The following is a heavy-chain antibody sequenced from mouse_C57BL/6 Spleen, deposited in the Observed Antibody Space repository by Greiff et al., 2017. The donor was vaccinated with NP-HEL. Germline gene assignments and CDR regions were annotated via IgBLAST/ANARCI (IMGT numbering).Heavy chain of an antibody. V-gene: IGHV5-6*01. J-gene: IGHJ2*01. CDR2: ISSGGSYT. CDR1: GFTFSSYG. Sequence: EVQLMESGGDLVKPGGSLKLSCAASGFTFSSYGMSWVRQTPDKRLEWVATISSGGSYTYYPDSVKGRFTISRDNAKNTLYLQMSSLKSEDTAMYYCARHPYYGNPIDYWGQGTTLTVSS. CDR3: ARHPYYGNPIDY. D-gene: IGHD2-10*01.